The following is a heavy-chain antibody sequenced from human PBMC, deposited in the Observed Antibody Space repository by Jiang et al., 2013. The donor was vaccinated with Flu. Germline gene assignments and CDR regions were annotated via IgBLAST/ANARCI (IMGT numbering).Heavy chain of an antibody. CDR1: GFTFSSYA. D-gene: IGHD5-12*01. V-gene: IGHV3-23*01. J-gene: IGHJ4*02. CDR2: ISGSGGST. CDR3: AKDFSGYDYADFDY. Sequence: PGGPVRLSCAASGFTFSSYAMSWVRQAPGKGLEWVSAISGSGGSTYYADSVKGRFTISRDNSKNTLYLQMNSLRAEDTAVYYCAKDFSGYDYADFDYWGQGTLVTVSS.